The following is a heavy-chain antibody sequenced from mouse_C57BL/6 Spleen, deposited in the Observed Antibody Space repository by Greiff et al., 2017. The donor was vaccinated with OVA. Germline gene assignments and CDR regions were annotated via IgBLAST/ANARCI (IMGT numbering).Heavy chain of an antibody. Sequence: EVQLQQSGPELVKPGASVKISCKASGYTFTDYYMNWVKQSHGKSLEWIGDINPNNGGTSYNQKFKGKATLTVDKSSSTAYMELRSLTSEDSAVYYCARGEGLRRDWYFDVWGTGTTVTVSS. J-gene: IGHJ1*03. CDR3: ARGEGLRRDWYFDV. CDR2: INPNNGGT. D-gene: IGHD2-4*01. CDR1: GYTFTDYY. V-gene: IGHV1-26*01.